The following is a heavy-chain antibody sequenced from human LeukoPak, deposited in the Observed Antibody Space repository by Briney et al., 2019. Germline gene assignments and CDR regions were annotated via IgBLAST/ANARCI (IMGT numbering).Heavy chain of an antibody. CDR2: IGTAGDI. D-gene: IGHD5-18*01. V-gene: IGHV3-13*01. CDR1: GFTFSNYD. J-gene: IGHJ6*02. Sequence: PGGSLRLSCAASGFTFSNYDMHWVRQATGRGLEWVSTIGTAGDIYYPGSVKGRLTISRENAKSSLYLQMNSLRAEDTAVYYCATSTAVESYGMDVWGQGTTVTVSS. CDR3: ATSTAVESYGMDV.